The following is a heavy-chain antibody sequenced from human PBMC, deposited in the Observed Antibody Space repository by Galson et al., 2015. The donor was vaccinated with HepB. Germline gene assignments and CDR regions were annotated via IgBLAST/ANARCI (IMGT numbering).Heavy chain of an antibody. CDR1: GFTFGDYA. CDR3: TRGGLPEYYDSSGYSLAPGY. CDR2: IRSKAYGGTT. D-gene: IGHD3-22*01. Sequence: SLRLSCAASGFTFGDYAMSWFRQAPGKGLEWIGFIRSKAYGGTTEYAASVKGRFTISRDDSKSIAYLQMNSLKTEDTAVYYCTRGGLPEYYDSSGYSLAPGYWGQGTLVTVSS. J-gene: IGHJ4*02. V-gene: IGHV3-49*03.